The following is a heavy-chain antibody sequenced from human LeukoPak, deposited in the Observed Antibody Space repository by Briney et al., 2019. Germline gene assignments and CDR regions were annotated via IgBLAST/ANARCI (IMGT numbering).Heavy chain of an antibody. V-gene: IGHV3-30*03. CDR3: SRDLLAYCGGDCYSLYYYNYYYMDV. CDR1: GFTFSSYG. D-gene: IGHD2-21*01. CDR2: ICLHCANK. Sequence: GGSLRLSCVASGFTFSSYGMSWARQAPGKGLEWVAVICLHCANKFYGDSVKGRFTISRDNSNNNLYLQMNGLRAEDTAVFYCSRDLLAYCGGDCYSLYYYNYYYMDVWGKGTAVTVSS. J-gene: IGHJ6*03.